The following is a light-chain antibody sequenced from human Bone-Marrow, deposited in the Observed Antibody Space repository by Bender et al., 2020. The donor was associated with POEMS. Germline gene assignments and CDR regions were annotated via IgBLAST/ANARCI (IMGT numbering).Light chain of an antibody. J-gene: IGLJ2*01. Sequence: QSVLTQSPSASGSPGQRVTISCSGSGSNIGGNFVYWYQQFPGAAPQLLIYKNHQRPSGVPDRFSGSKSGTSASLAISELRSEDEADYCCGAWDDGLSAVVFSGGTKLTVV. CDR3: GAWDDGLSAVV. CDR1: GSNIGGNF. V-gene: IGLV1-47*01. CDR2: KNH.